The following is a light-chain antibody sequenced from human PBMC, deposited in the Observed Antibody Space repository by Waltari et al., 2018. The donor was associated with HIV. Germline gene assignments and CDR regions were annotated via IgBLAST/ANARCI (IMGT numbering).Light chain of an antibody. CDR3: SSYAGNYNLV. CDR1: SSDIGGYDF. Sequence: QSALTQPPSASGSPGQSVTISFTGSSSDIGGYDFVSWLQQHPGKAPKLVIYEVYKRPSGVPDRFSGSKSCNTASLTVSGLQAEDEAYYHCSSYAGNYNLVFGGGTKLTVL. V-gene: IGLV2-8*01. CDR2: EVY. J-gene: IGLJ3*02.